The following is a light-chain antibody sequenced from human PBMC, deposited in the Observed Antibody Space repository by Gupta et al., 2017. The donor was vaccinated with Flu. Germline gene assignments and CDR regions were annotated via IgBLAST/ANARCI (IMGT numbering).Light chain of an antibody. J-gene: IGKJ1*01. CDR3: QKDNSAPWT. CDR1: QGISNY. V-gene: IGKV1-27*01. CDR2: AAS. Sequence: PSSLSASVGDRVTITCRASQGISNYLAWYQQKPGKGPKLLIYAASTLQSGVPSRFSGSASGTDFTLTIGSLQPEDVATYYCQKDNSAPWTFGQGTKVEIK.